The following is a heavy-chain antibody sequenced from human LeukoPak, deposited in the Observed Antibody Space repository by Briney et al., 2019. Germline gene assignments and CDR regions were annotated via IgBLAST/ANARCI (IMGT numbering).Heavy chain of an antibody. CDR2: IRSKANSYAT. J-gene: IGHJ6*03. CDR3: TPSGYYYYMDV. Sequence: GGSLRLSCAASGFTFSSYEMNWVRQASGKGLEWVGRIRSKANSYATAYAASVKGRFTISRDDSKNTAYLQMNSLKTEDTAVYYCTPSGYYYYMDVWGKGTTVTISS. CDR1: GFTFSSYE. V-gene: IGHV3-73*01.